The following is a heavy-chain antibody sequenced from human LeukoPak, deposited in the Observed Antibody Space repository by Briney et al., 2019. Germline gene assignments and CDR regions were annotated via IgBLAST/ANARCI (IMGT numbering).Heavy chain of an antibody. Sequence: ASVKVSCKASGYTFTSYAMHRVRQAPGQRLEWMGWINAGNGNTKYSQKFQGRVTITRDTSASTAYMELSSLRSEDTAVYYCARDQGGLAGGFDYWGQGTLVTVSS. CDR3: ARDQGGLAGGFDY. D-gene: IGHD3-10*01. J-gene: IGHJ4*02. V-gene: IGHV1-3*01. CDR1: GYTFTSYA. CDR2: INAGNGNT.